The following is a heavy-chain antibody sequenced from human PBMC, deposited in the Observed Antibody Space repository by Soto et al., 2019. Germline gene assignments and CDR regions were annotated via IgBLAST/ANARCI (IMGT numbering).Heavy chain of an antibody. D-gene: IGHD7-27*01. J-gene: IGHJ3*01. CDR3: ARDQSGAADV. CDR2: IYTDGST. V-gene: IGHV4-4*07. Sequence: QVQLQESGPGLVEPSETLSLTCIVSGASVTTFSWNWIRQSAGKGLEWIGRIYTDGSTSYIPSLNRRITLSLDTSQKQHSLNLKFVTAADTAVYFCARDQSGAADVWGQGTMVTVA. CDR1: GASVTTFS.